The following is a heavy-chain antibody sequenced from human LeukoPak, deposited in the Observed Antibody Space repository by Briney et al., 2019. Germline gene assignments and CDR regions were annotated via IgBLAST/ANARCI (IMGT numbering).Heavy chain of an antibody. CDR1: GGSFSGYF. CDR2: INHSGSI. V-gene: IGHV4-34*01. D-gene: IGHD6-13*01. CDR3: ARDRLYSSSWYKNNWFDP. Sequence: SETLSLTCAVYGGSFSGYFWNWIRQPPGKGLEWIGEINHSGSINYNPSLKSRVTISVDTSKNQFSLKLNSVTAADTAVYYCARDRLYSSSWYKNNWFDPWGQGTLVTVSS. J-gene: IGHJ5*02.